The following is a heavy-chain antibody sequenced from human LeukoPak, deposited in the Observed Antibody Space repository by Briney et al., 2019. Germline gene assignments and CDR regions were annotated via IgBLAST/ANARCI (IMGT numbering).Heavy chain of an antibody. CDR2: ISSSSSYI. J-gene: IGHJ4*02. D-gene: IGHD6-13*01. V-gene: IGHV3-21*01. CDR3: AREGGIAAAAPLNYDY. CDR1: GFTFSSYS. Sequence: PGGSLRLSCAASGFTFSSYSMSWVRQAPGKGLEWVSSISSSSSYIYYADSVEGRFTISRDNAKNSLYLQMNSLRAEDTAVYYCAREGGIAAAAPLNYDYWGQGTLVTVSS.